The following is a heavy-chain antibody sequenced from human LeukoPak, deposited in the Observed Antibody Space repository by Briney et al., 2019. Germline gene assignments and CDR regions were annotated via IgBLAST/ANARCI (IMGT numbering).Heavy chain of an antibody. CDR1: GVTLSSYA. V-gene: IGHV3-23*01. J-gene: IGHJ4*02. CDR2: ISGGGGST. Sequence: GGSLRLSCTASGVTLSSYAMNWVRQAPGKGLEWVSTISGGGGSTYYADSVKGRFTISRDNSKNTLYLQVNSLRAEDTAVYYCAKGGKWDVTPFDYWGQGTLVTVSS. CDR3: AKGGKWDVTPFDY. D-gene: IGHD1-26*01.